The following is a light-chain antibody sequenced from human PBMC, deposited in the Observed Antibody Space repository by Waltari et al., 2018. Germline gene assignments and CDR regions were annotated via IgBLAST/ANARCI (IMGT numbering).Light chain of an antibody. Sequence: QSLLTQPPSVSAAPGQKVTISCSGSSSNIGNNYVSWYQQFPGMAPKPLIYENYRRPSGSPDRFAGAKFDTAATLGITGLQTGDEADYYCGAWDTTLLTFVFGSGTKVTVL. J-gene: IGLJ1*01. CDR2: ENY. CDR1: SSNIGNNY. V-gene: IGLV1-51*02. CDR3: GAWDTTLLTFV.